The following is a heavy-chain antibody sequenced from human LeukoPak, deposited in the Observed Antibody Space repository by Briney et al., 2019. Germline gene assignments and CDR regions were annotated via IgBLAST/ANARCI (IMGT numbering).Heavy chain of an antibody. CDR2: IDNSGST. V-gene: IGHV4-34*01. Sequence: SETLSLTCAVYGGSFSGYYWSWIRQPPGKGLEWIGEIDNSGSTNYNPSLKSRVTISVDTSKNQFSLKLSSVTAADTAVYYCARGSRYYDYVWGSYRRGDYFDYWGQGTLLTVSS. CDR3: ARGSRYYDYVWGSYRRGDYFDY. CDR1: GGSFSGYY. J-gene: IGHJ4*02. D-gene: IGHD3-16*02.